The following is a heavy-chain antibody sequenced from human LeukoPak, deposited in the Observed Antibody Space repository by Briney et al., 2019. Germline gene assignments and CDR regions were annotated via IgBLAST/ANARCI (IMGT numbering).Heavy chain of an antibody. CDR2: ISYSGSI. Sequence: SETLSLTCTVSGGSISSRPYYWGWVRQPPGKGLEWIGSISYSGSIHYNPSLKGRVTISVDTSKNHFSLRLSSVTAADTAVYYCATLEIGDYYFDYWGQGTLVTVSS. J-gene: IGHJ4*02. CDR1: GGSISSRPYY. D-gene: IGHD3-16*01. CDR3: ATLEIGDYYFDY. V-gene: IGHV4-39*01.